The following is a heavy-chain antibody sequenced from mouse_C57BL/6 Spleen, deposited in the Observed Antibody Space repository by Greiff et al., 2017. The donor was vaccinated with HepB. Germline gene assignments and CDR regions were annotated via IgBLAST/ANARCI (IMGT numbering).Heavy chain of an antibody. D-gene: IGHD2-3*01. CDR1: GFTFSSYA. CDR3: ARGRDGYPDY. J-gene: IGHJ2*01. Sequence: EVHLVESGGGLVKPGGSLKLSCAASGFTFSSYAMSWVRQTPEKRLEWVATISDGGSYTYYPDNVKGRFTISRDNAKNNLYLQMSHLKSEDTAMYYCARGRDGYPDYWGQGTTLTVSS. CDR2: ISDGGSYT. V-gene: IGHV5-4*01.